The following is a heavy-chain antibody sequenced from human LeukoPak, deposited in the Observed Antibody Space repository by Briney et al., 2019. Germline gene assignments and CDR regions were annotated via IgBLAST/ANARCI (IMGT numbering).Heavy chain of an antibody. CDR1: GYSFTSYA. J-gene: IGHJ4*02. Sequence: ASVKVSCKASGYSFTSYAMNWVRQAPGQGLEWMGWINTNTGNPTYAQGFTGRFVFSSDTSVSTAYLQIRSLKAEDTAVYYCASGHSYGYYFEYWGQGALVTVSS. V-gene: IGHV7-4-1*01. CDR3: ASGHSYGYYFEY. D-gene: IGHD5-18*01. CDR2: INTNTGNP.